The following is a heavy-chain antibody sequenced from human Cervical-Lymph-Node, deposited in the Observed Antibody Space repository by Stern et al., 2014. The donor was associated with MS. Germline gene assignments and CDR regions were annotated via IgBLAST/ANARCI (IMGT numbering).Heavy chain of an antibody. CDR3: ARDRWYCSSTSCSGMDV. CDR2: ISSSSSYI. V-gene: IGHV3-21*01. D-gene: IGHD2-2*01. J-gene: IGHJ6*02. CDR1: GFTFSSYS. Sequence: EVQLVESGGGLVKPGGSLRLSCAASGFTFSSYSMNWVRQAPGKGLEWVSSISSSSSYIYYADSVKGRFTISRANAKNSLYLQMNSLRAEDTAVYYCARDRWYCSSTSCSGMDVWGQGTTVTVSS.